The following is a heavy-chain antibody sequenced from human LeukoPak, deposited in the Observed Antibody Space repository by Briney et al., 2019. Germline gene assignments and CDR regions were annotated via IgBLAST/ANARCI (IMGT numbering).Heavy chain of an antibody. J-gene: IGHJ5*02. CDR3: ARGSLIAATGTGLSS. CDR2: INPNSGDT. V-gene: IGHV1-2*02. CDR1: GYTFTGFY. Sequence: ASVKVSCKASGYTFTGFYMHWVRQAPGQGLEWMGWINPNSGDTNYAQNFQGRVTMTRDTSISTAYVELSRLTSDDTAVYYCARGSLIAATGTGLSSWGQGTLVTVSS. D-gene: IGHD6-13*01.